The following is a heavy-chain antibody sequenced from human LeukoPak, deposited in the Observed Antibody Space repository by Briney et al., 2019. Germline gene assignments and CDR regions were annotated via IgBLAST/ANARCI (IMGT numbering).Heavy chain of an antibody. CDR1: GFTFSSYA. D-gene: IGHD3-22*01. CDR3: ARESYYDSSGYYDY. J-gene: IGHJ4*02. V-gene: IGHV3-30*01. CDR2: ISYDGSNK. Sequence: GGSLRLSCAASGFTFSSYAMHWVRQAPGKGLEWVAVISYDGSNKYYADSVKGRFTISRHNSKNTLYLQMNSLRAEDTAVYYCARESYYDSSGYYDYWGQGTLVTVSS.